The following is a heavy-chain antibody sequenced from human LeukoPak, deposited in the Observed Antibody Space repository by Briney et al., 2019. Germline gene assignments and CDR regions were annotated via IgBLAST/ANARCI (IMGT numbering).Heavy chain of an antibody. CDR1: AFTFSDSY. D-gene: IGHD3-16*01. CDR2: ISSSGGTI. Sequence: GGSLRLSCSASAFTFSDSYMSWVRQVAGKGLEWISYISSSGGTIYYADSVKGRFTISRDNAKNSLYLQMNSLRAEDTAVYYCAEGGRDWGEGYFDYRGQGTLVTVSS. V-gene: IGHV3-11*01. J-gene: IGHJ4*02. CDR3: AEGGRDWGEGYFDY.